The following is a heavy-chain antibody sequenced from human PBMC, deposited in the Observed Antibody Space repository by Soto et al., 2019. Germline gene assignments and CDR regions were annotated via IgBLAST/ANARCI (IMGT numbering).Heavy chain of an antibody. Sequence: QVQLQESGPGLVKPSQTPSLTCTVSGGSISSGDYYWSWIRQPPGKGLQWIGYTYYSGTTYYNPSLKSRVNISVDTSKNQFSLKLSSVTAADTAVYYCARVGGDPYYYYGMDVWGQGTTVTVSS. CDR3: ARVGGDPYYYYGMDV. CDR1: GGSISSGDYY. D-gene: IGHD4-17*01. V-gene: IGHV4-30-4*01. CDR2: TYYSGTT. J-gene: IGHJ6*02.